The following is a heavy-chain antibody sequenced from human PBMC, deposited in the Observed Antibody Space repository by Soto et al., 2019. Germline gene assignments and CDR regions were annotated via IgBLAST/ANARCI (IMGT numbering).Heavy chain of an antibody. CDR3: AKDRHSSSWALFDY. CDR1: GFTFSSYA. D-gene: IGHD6-13*01. Sequence: GESLKISCAASGFTFSSYAMSWVRQAPGKGLEWVSAISGSGGSTYYADSVKGRFTISRDNSKNTLYLQMNSLRAEDTAVYYCAKDRHSSSWALFDYWGQGTLVTVSS. J-gene: IGHJ4*02. V-gene: IGHV3-23*01. CDR2: ISGSGGST.